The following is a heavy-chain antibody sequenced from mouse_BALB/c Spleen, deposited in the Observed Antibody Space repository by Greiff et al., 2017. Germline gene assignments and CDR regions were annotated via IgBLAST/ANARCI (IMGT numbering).Heavy chain of an antibody. CDR3: TRDTYDDYGRYYAMDY. CDR1: GFTFSSYT. CDR2: ISSGGSYT. V-gene: IGHV5-6-4*01. Sequence: EVKVVESGGGLVKPGGSLKLSCAASGFTFSSYTMSWVRQTPEKRLEWVATISSGGSYTYYPDSVKGRFTISRDNAKNTLYLQMSSLKSEDTAMYYCTRDTYDDYGRYYAMDYWGQGTSVTVSS. D-gene: IGHD2-3*01. J-gene: IGHJ4*01.